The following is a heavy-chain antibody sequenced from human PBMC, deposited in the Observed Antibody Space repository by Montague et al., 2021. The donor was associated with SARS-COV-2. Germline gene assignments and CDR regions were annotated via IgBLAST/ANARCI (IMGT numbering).Heavy chain of an antibody. CDR3: ARNRGWYRLES. Sequence: SLRLSCAASGFPFSADYMTWVRQAPGKGLEWVGNVNGDRSETGYGDSLKGRIAISRDNAKNSMYLEMDSLRAEDTAVYYCARNRGWYRLESWGQGTLVTVSS. D-gene: IGHD6-19*01. CDR1: GFPFSADY. V-gene: IGHV3-7*03. J-gene: IGHJ5*02. CDR2: VNGDRSET.